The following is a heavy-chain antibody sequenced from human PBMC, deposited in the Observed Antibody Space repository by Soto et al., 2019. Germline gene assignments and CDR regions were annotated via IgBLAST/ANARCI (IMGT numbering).Heavy chain of an antibody. CDR3: AKDAVYKDGLWLMDS. Sequence: EVQLLESGGGLVQPGGSLRLSCAASGFTISTFAMTWVRQAPGKGLECVSGVTGSGGQIHYADSVKGRFTISKDNSKNTLYLQMSNLRDEDTALYYCAKDAVYKDGLWLMDSWGQGTLVTVSS. J-gene: IGHJ5*02. D-gene: IGHD2-21*01. CDR2: VTGSGGQI. CDR1: GFTISTFA. V-gene: IGHV3-23*01.